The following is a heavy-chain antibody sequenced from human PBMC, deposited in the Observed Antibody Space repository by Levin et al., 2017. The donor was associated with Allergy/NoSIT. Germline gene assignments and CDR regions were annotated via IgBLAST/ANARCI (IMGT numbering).Heavy chain of an antibody. CDR3: AKGYNYGRSQYYFDY. CDR1: GFTFSSYA. J-gene: IGHJ4*02. Sequence: GGSLRLSCAASGFTFSSYAMSWVRQAPGKGLEWVSGISGSGGSTYYADSVKGRFTISRDNSKNTLYLQMNSLRAEDTAVYSCAKGYNYGRSQYYFDYWGQGTLVTVSS. V-gene: IGHV3-23*01. D-gene: IGHD5-18*01. CDR2: ISGSGGST.